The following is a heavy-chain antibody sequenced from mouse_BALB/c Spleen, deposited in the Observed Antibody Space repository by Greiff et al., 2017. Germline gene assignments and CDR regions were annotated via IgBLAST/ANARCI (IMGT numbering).Heavy chain of an antibody. CDR2: IDPANGNT. CDR1: GFNIKDTY. V-gene: IGHV14-3*02. CDR3: ANAMDDYDRGYAMDY. J-gene: IGHJ4*01. Sequence: EVQLQQSGAELVKPGASVKLSCTASGFNIKDTYMHWVKQRPEQGLEWIGRIDPANGNTKYDPKFQGKATITADTSSNTAYLQLSSLTSEDTAVYYCANAMDDYDRGYAMDYWGQGTSVTVSS. D-gene: IGHD2-4*01.